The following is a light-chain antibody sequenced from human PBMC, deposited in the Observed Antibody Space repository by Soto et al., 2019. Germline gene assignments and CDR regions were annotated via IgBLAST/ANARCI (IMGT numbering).Light chain of an antibody. Sequence: EIVLTQSPATLSLSLGERATLSCRASQSLSGYLAWYQQKPGQAPRLLIYDASHRATGIPARFTGSGSGTDFTLTISRLEPEDFAVYYCQDRGNWPLFTFGGGTKVDI. CDR2: DAS. V-gene: IGKV3-11*01. J-gene: IGKJ4*01. CDR1: QSLSGY. CDR3: QDRGNWPLFT.